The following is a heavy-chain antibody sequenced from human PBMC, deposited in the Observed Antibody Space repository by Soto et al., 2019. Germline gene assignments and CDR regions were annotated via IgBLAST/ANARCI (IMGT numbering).Heavy chain of an antibody. CDR3: TRPLLYCSSTSCYNDWFDP. CDR1: GFTFSGSA. Sequence: GGSLRLSCAASGFTFSGSAMHWVRQASGKGLEWVGRIRSKANSYATAYAASVKGRFTISRDDSKNTAYLQMNSLKTEDTAVYYCTRPLLYCSSTSCYNDWFDPWGQGTLVTVSS. V-gene: IGHV3-73*01. CDR2: IRSKANSYAT. J-gene: IGHJ5*02. D-gene: IGHD2-2*02.